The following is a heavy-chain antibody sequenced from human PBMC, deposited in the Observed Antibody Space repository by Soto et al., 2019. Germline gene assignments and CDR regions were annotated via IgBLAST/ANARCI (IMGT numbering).Heavy chain of an antibody. CDR1: GFTFSSYI. V-gene: IGHV3-48*02. J-gene: IGHJ6*02. Sequence: XGSLIVYCASSGFTFSSYIMNWVLQAPGKGLEWVSYISSSSSTIYYADSVKGRFTISRDNAKNSLYLQMNSLRDEDTAVYYCARGPPRITMVRGAQNYYYGMDVWAQGTTVTVSS. CDR2: ISSSSSTI. D-gene: IGHD3-10*01. CDR3: ARGPPRITMVRGAQNYYYGMDV.